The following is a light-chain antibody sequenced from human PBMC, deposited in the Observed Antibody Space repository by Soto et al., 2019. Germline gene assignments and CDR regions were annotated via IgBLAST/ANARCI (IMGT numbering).Light chain of an antibody. Sequence: QSVLTQPPSVSAAPGQMVTISCSGSSSNIGKNYVSWYQQLPGTAPKLLIYDNYNRPSGIPDRFSGSKSGTSATLGITGLQTGDEADYYCGTWDTSLSDVVFGGGTQLTVL. CDR1: SSNIGKNY. V-gene: IGLV1-51*01. J-gene: IGLJ2*01. CDR3: GTWDTSLSDVV. CDR2: DNY.